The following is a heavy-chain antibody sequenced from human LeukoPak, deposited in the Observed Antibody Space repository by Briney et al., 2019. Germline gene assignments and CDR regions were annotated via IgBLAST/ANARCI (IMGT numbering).Heavy chain of an antibody. V-gene: IGHV1-18*01. CDR1: SYNFSTYG. CDR3: AKVAGDRMDY. J-gene: IGHJ4*02. Sequence: GASVNASCNASSYNFSTYGFCWVRQAPGHGLEWMGWISANNGKTAYAQKFQGRVTLTTDTSTTTAYLELRTLRPDDTAVYYCAKVAGDRMDYWGQGTLVTVSS. CDR2: ISANNGKT. D-gene: IGHD6-13*01.